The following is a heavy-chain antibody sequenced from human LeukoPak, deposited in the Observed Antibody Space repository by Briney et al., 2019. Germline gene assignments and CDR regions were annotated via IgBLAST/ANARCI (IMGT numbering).Heavy chain of an antibody. J-gene: IGHJ4*02. D-gene: IGHD3-10*01. Sequence: GASVKVSCKGSGYTLTERSMHWVRRAPGKGLEWMGGFDPADGETIYTQNLGGRVSMTLETSTNTAYVELSSLGPEDTAVYYCATSRDLFNFDYWGQGTLVTVSS. CDR2: FDPADGET. V-gene: IGHV1-24*01. CDR1: GYTLTERS. CDR3: ATSRDLFNFDY.